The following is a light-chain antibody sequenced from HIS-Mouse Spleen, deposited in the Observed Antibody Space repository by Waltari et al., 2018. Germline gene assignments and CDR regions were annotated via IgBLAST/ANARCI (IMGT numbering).Light chain of an antibody. CDR2: RNK. V-gene: IGLV1-47*01. Sequence: QSVLTQPPSASGTPGQRVTISCSGSSSNIGSNYVYWYQQLPGPAPKLLIYRNKSGPSGVPDRFSGSKSGTSAALAISGLRSEDEADYYCAAWDDSLSGRVFGGGTKLTVL. J-gene: IGLJ3*02. CDR3: AAWDDSLSGRV. CDR1: SSNIGSNY.